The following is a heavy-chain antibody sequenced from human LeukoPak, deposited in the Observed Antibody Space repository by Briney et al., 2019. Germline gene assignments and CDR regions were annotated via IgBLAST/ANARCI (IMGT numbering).Heavy chain of an antibody. CDR1: GGSISSYY. CDR3: ARGRITIDY. Sequence: KPSETLSLTCTVSGGSISSYYWSWIRQPPGKGLEWIGYIYYSGSTYYNPSLKSRVTISVDTSKNQFSLKLSSVTAADTAVYYCARGRITIDYWGQGTLVTVSS. V-gene: IGHV4-59*08. CDR2: IYYSGST. J-gene: IGHJ4*02. D-gene: IGHD3-9*01.